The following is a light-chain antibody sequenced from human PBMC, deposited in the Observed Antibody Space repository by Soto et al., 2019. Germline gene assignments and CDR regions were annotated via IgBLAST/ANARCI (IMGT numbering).Light chain of an antibody. CDR2: DAS. Sequence: DTVLMPSPGTLSLSPGEIATLSCLASQSVSSTYLTWYHQRPGHAPRLLIYDASRRATGIPDRFSGSGSGTDFTLTISRLEPEDFAVYYCQQHGSSGTFGQGTKVDIK. V-gene: IGKV3-20*01. CDR3: QQHGSSGT. J-gene: IGKJ1*01. CDR1: QSVSSTY.